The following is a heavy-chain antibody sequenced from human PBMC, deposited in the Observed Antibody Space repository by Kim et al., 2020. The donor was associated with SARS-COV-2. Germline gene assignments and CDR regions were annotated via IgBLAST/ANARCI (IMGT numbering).Heavy chain of an antibody. V-gene: IGHV5-10-1*01. J-gene: IGHJ4*02. CDR1: GYSFTSYW. CDR2: IDPSDSYT. CDR3: ARMGRYFDWLLFLDYFDY. Sequence: GESLKISCKGSGYSFTSYWISWVRQMPGKGLEWMGRIDPSDSYTNYSPSFQGHVTISADKSISTAYLQWSSLKASDTAMYYCARMGRYFDWLLFLDYFDYWGQGTLVTVSS. D-gene: IGHD3-9*01.